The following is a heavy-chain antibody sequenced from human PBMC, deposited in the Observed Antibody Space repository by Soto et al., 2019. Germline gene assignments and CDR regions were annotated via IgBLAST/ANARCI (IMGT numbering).Heavy chain of an antibody. CDR1: GGTFSSYA. CDR2: IIPIFGTA. CDR3: ARDRGGIWFPEWGYGMDV. D-gene: IGHD1-26*01. Sequence: QVQLVQSGAEVKKPGSSVKVSCKASGGTFSSYAISWVRQAPGQGLEWMGGIIPIFGTANYAQKFQGRVTITADESTSTAYMELSSLRSEDTAVYYCARDRGGIWFPEWGYGMDVWGQGTTVTVSS. J-gene: IGHJ6*02. V-gene: IGHV1-69*01.